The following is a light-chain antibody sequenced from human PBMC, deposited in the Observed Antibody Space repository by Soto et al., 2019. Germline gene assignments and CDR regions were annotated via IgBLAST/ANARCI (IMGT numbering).Light chain of an antibody. V-gene: IGKV1-39*01. J-gene: IGKJ5*01. CDR2: AAS. CDR1: QSITSF. Sequence: DIQMTQSPSSLSASVGDRVTITCRASQSITSFLNWYQQKPGKAPKHLIYAASSLQSGVPSRFSGGGSGTDFSLTISSLQPEDFAAYYCQQNYSPPPITFGQGTRLEIK. CDR3: QQNYSPPPIT.